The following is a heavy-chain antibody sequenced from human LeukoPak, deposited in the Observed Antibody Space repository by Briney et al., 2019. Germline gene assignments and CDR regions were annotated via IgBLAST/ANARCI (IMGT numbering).Heavy chain of an antibody. CDR1: GYTFTGYY. V-gene: IGHV1-2*02. CDR3: SREDY. CDR2: INPNSGGT. J-gene: IGHJ4*02. Sequence: GASLKVSCTASGYTFTGYYLHWVRQAPGQGLEWVGWINPNSGGTNYAQKFQGRVTMTRDTSISTVYMELSRLRSDDTAVYYCSREDYWGQGTLVTVSS.